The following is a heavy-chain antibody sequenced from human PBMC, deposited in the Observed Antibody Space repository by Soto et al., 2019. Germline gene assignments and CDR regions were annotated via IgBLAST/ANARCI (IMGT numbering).Heavy chain of an antibody. CDR3: ARVAAALLFQPFDY. Sequence: SETLSLTCTVSGGSISSGDYYWSWIRQPQGKGLEWIGYIYHSGSTYYNPSLKSRVTISVDTSKNQFSLKLSSVTAADTAVYYCARVAAALLFQPFDYWGQGTLVPSPQ. CDR2: IYHSGST. D-gene: IGHD2-2*01. J-gene: IGHJ4*02. CDR1: GGSISSGDYY. V-gene: IGHV4-30-4*01.